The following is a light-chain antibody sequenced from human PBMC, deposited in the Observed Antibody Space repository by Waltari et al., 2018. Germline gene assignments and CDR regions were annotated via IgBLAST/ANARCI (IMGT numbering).Light chain of an antibody. Sequence: EIVLTQSPATLSLSPGERATLSCRASQSVSSYLAWYQQKPGQAPRLLIYDASNRATGIPARLSGSGSGTDFTLTISSLEPEDFAVYYCQQYNTLYTFGQGTKLEIK. V-gene: IGKV3-11*01. J-gene: IGKJ2*01. CDR2: DAS. CDR3: QQYNTLYT. CDR1: QSVSSY.